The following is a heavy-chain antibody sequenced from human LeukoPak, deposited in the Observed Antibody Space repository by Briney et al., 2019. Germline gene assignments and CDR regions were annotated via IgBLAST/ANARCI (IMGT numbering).Heavy chain of an antibody. J-gene: IGHJ3*01. CDR3: ARDESPEIKGDITTYHHAFDL. V-gene: IGHV3-7*01. D-gene: IGHD2/OR15-2a*01. CDR1: SFIFSNYW. CDR2: IKEDGSIR. Sequence: PGGSLRLSCAASSFIFSNYWMTWVRQAPGKGLEWVANIKEDGSIRNYVDSVKGRFTVSRDKARDLLYLQMNSLRAEDTAVYYCARDESPEIKGDITTYHHAFDLWGQGTMGTVSS.